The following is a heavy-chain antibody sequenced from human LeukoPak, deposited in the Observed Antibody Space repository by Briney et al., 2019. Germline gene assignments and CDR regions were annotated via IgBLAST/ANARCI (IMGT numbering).Heavy chain of an antibody. V-gene: IGHV4-30-4*08. D-gene: IGHD2-21*01. CDR2: IYYSGST. J-gene: IGHJ3*02. Sequence: SQTLSLTCTVSGGSFSSGSHYYNWIRQHPGKGLEWIGYIYYSGSTYYNPSLKSRVTISVDTSKNQFSLKLSSVTAADTAVYYCARGVVRCDAFDIWGQGTMVTVSS. CDR3: ARGVVRCDAFDI. CDR1: GGSFSSGSHY.